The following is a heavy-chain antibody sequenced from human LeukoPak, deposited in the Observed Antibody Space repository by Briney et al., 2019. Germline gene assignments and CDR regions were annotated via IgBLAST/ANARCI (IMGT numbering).Heavy chain of an antibody. D-gene: IGHD5/OR15-5a*01. V-gene: IGHV3-23*01. J-gene: IGHJ4*02. CDR1: GFAFSIYA. CDR2: ISGSGTTT. Sequence: GGSLRLSCAASGFAFSIYAMSGVRRAPGKGREGVSTISGSGTTTYYADSVQGRFTISRDNSQDTLYLQMNSLRAEDTALYFCAETSTIGGAGSFDYWGQGTLVTVSS. CDR3: AETSTIGGAGSFDY.